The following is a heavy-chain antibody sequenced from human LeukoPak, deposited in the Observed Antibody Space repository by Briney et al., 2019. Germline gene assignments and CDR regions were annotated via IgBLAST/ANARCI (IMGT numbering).Heavy chain of an antibody. CDR2: IYPRDGST. J-gene: IGHJ6*02. CDR3: ARSEPQNYYYYYGMDV. V-gene: IGHV1-46*01. D-gene: IGHD1-14*01. CDR1: GYTFTSNY. Sequence: ASVKVSCKASGYTFTSNYIHWVRQAPGQGLEWMGMIYPRDGSTSYAQKFQGRVTITADESTSTAYMELSSLRSEDTAVYYCARSEPQNYYYYYGMDVWGQGTTVTVSS.